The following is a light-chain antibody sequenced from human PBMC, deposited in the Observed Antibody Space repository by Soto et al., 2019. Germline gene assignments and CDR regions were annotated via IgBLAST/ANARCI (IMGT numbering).Light chain of an antibody. J-gene: IGLJ2*01. CDR1: SSNIGNNA. CDR2: YDD. V-gene: IGLV1-36*01. Sequence: QSVLTQPPSVSEAPRQRVTISCSGSSSNIGNNAVNWYQQLPGKAPKLIIYYDDLLPSGVSDRFSGSKSRTSTSLAIIGLQSEDEADYYCAAWDDSLNSVVFGGGTKLTVL. CDR3: AAWDDSLNSVV.